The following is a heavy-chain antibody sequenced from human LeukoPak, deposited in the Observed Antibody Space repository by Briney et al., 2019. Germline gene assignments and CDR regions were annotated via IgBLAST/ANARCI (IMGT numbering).Heavy chain of an antibody. V-gene: IGHV6-1*01. CDR1: GDSVSSNSAA. Sequence: SQTLSLTCAISGDSVSSNSAAWNWIRQSPSRGLEWLGRTYYRSKWYNDYAVSVKSRITINPDTSKNQFSLQLNSVTPEDTAVYYCARVRSAGTLSYYYYMDVWGKGTTVTVSS. D-gene: IGHD6-13*01. J-gene: IGHJ6*03. CDR2: TYYRSKWYN. CDR3: ARVRSAGTLSYYYYMDV.